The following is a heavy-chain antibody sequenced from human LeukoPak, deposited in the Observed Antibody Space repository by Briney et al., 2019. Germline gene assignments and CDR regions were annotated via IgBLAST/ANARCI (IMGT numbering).Heavy chain of an antibody. J-gene: IGHJ4*02. CDR1: GLMFSTSG. D-gene: IGHD3-10*02. V-gene: IGHV3-30*02. CDR2: IQYDGSEI. Sequence: GGSLRLSCAASGLMFSTSGMHWVRQAPGKGLEWVAFIQYDGSEIYYADSLKGRFTISRDNSKNTLYLQMNSLRAEDTAVFCCARESGAAKIGQMLNYWGQGTLVTVSS. CDR3: ARESGAAKIGQMLNY.